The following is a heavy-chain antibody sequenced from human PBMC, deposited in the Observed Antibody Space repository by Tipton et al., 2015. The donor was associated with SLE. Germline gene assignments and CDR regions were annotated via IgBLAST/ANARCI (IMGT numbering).Heavy chain of an antibody. D-gene: IGHD2-2*01. Sequence: SLRLSCAASGFTFNTYSMNWVRQVPGKGLEWVSSISSSGNYKNYADSVKGRFTISRDYAKNSLYLQMNSLRAEDTAVYYCAPLVYCSSTSCYLGALGYWGQGTLVTVS. CDR2: ISSSGNYK. V-gene: IGHV3-21*01. J-gene: IGHJ4*02. CDR1: GFTFNTYS. CDR3: APLVYCSSTSCYLGALGY.